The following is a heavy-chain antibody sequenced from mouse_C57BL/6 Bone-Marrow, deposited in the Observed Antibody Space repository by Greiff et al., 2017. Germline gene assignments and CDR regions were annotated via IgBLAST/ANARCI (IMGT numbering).Heavy chain of an antibody. CDR3: ARDWVTGSSPYAMDY. CDR2: ISDGGSYT. D-gene: IGHD1-1*01. Sequence: EVQLQESGGGLVKPGGSLKLSCAASGFTFSSYAMSWVRQTPEKRLEWVATISDGGSYTYYPDNVKGRFTISRDNAKNNLYLQMSHLKSEDTAMYYCARDWVTGSSPYAMDYWGQGTSVTVSS. J-gene: IGHJ4*01. CDR1: GFTFSSYA. V-gene: IGHV5-4*01.